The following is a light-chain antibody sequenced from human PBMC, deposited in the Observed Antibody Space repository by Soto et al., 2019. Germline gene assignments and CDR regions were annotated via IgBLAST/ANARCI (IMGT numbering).Light chain of an antibody. V-gene: IGLV8-61*01. CDR1: SGSVSTANN. Sequence: QTVVTQESSFSVSPGGTVKLTCCLISGSVSTANNPNWYQQTPGQAPRTLIYRTSTRSSRVPDRFSGSFLANKAALTITGAQADEASDYYCALFMGNGICVFCTGIKVTLL. CDR3: ALFMGNGICV. CDR2: RTS. J-gene: IGLJ1*01.